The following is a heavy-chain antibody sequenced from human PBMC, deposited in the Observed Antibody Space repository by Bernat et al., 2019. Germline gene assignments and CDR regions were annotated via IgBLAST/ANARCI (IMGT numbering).Heavy chain of an antibody. CDR3: ARNGGYCSSTSCYAFLIAYYCYYGMDV. J-gene: IGHJ6*02. CDR1: GFTFSSYG. CDR2: IWYDGSNK. Sequence: QVQLVESGGGVVQPGRSLRLSCAASGFTFSSYGMHWVRQAPGKGLEWVAVIWYDGSNKYYADSVKGRFTISRDNSKNTLYLQMNSLRAEDTAVYYCARNGGYCSSTSCYAFLIAYYCYYGMDVWGQGTTVTVSS. D-gene: IGHD2-2*01. V-gene: IGHV3-33*01.